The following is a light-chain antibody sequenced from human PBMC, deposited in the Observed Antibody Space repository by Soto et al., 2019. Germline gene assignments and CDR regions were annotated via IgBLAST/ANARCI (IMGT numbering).Light chain of an antibody. J-gene: IGKJ2*01. CDR3: QESYSTPYT. V-gene: IGKV1-39*01. CDR2: AAS. Sequence: DIQMTQSPSSLSASLGDRVTITCRASQSISTYLNWYQQKPGKAPKLLIYAASSLQSGVPSRFSGSGPGTDFTLTISSLQPEDFATYFCQESYSTPYTFGLGTKLEIK. CDR1: QSISTY.